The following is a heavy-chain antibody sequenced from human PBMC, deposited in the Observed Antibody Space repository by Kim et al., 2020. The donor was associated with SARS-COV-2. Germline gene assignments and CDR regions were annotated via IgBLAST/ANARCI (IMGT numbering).Heavy chain of an antibody. J-gene: IGHJ5*02. CDR3: VRVGYNGYDFLWFDP. Sequence: AQKVQGRVTMTRDTSISTVYMELSRLRSDDTAVYYCVRVGYNGYDFLWFDPWGQGTLVTVSS. V-gene: IGHV1-2*02. D-gene: IGHD5-12*01.